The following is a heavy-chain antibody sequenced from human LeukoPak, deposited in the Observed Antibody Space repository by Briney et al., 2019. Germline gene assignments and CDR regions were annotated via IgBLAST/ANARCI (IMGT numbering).Heavy chain of an antibody. CDR2: ISSDGSTT. Sequence: GGSLRLSCAASGFTFSSHWMHWVRQAPGEGLVWISRISSDGSTTDYADSAKGRFTISRDSAKKTLYLQMHSLRADDSAVYYCTRDRSPSEYTNYERAYYYGMDVWGQGTTVTVSS. D-gene: IGHD6-6*01. CDR3: TRDRSPSEYTNYERAYYYGMDV. CDR1: GFTFSSHW. J-gene: IGHJ6*02. V-gene: IGHV3-74*01.